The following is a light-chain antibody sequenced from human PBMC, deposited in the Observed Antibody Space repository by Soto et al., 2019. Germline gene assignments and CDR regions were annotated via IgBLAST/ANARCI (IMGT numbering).Light chain of an antibody. J-gene: IGKJ1*01. CDR3: QQCGSSPWT. CDR2: AAS. V-gene: IGKV3-20*01. CDR1: QSVSSSY. Sequence: TQSPGTLSLSPGETATLSCRASQSVSSSYLVWHQQKPGQAPRLLIYAASRRAAGIPDRFSGSGSGTDFTLTISRLEPEDFAVDYCQQCGSSPWTFGQGTKVDNK.